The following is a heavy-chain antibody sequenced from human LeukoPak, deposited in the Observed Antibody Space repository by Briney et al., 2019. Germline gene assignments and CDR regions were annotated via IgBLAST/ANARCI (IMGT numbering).Heavy chain of an antibody. D-gene: IGHD3-10*01. Sequence: AGGSLRLSCAASGFTFSSYEMNWVRQAPGKGLEWVSYISSSGSSIYYADSVKGRFTISRDNAKNSLYLQMNSLRAEDTAVYYCARDQVLGSLWFAKHGYSMDVWGQGTTVTVSS. V-gene: IGHV3-48*03. CDR2: ISSSGSSI. CDR3: ARDQVLGSLWFAKHGYSMDV. J-gene: IGHJ6*02. CDR1: GFTFSSYE.